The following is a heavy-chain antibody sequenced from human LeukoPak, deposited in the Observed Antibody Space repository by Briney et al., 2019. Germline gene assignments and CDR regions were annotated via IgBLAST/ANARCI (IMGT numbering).Heavy chain of an antibody. V-gene: IGHV3-23*01. Sequence: GGSLRLSCSASGFTFGSYAMAWVRRAPGKGLEWVSSIDSSGGNTYYADSVQGRFTISRDNSKNTLYLQMNSLRAEDTAVYHCASDPTDKYSKDDTYWGQGTLVTVSS. CDR1: GFTFGSYA. CDR3: ASDPTDKYSKDDTY. CDR2: IDSSGGNT. J-gene: IGHJ4*02. D-gene: IGHD4-11*01.